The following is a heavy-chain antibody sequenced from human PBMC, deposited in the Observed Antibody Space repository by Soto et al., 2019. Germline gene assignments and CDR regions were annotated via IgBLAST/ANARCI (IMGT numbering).Heavy chain of an antibody. Sequence: EVQLLESGGGLVQPGGSLRLSCAASGFTFSSYAMSWVRQAPGKGLEWVSAISGSGGSTYYADSVKGRFTISRDNSKNTLYLQMNRLRGEDTAVYYCAKDAGGYNYGYAGYWGQGTLVTVTS. V-gene: IGHV3-23*01. CDR1: GFTFSSYA. J-gene: IGHJ4*02. CDR2: ISGSGGST. D-gene: IGHD5-18*01. CDR3: AKDAGGYNYGYAGY.